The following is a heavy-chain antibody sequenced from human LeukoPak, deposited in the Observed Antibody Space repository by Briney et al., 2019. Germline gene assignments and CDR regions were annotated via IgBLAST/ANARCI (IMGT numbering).Heavy chain of an antibody. D-gene: IGHD2-2*01. V-gene: IGHV3-23*01. J-gene: IGHJ5*02. CDR2: ISQSGGRST. CDR1: GFTFSSYA. CDR3: ARDLGCSTTSCRYNWFDP. Sequence: GFLRLSCAASGFTFSSYAMTWVRQAPGKGLEWVSFISQSGGRSTDYADSVKGRFTISRDNSKNTLYLQMNSLRAEDTAVYHCARDLGCSTTSCRYNWFDPWGQGTLVTVSS.